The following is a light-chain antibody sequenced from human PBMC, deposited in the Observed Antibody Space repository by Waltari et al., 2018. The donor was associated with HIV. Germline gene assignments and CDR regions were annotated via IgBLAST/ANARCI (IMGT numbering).Light chain of an antibody. CDR2: DDN. J-gene: IGLJ2*01. V-gene: IGLV1-44*01. CDR1: RSTTRTNT. CDR3: AVWDDNLNGL. Sequence: QSVLPQPPSASGTLGQRVTISSSGRRSTTRTNTVNCYQPPPGTAPKLLISDDNWRPSGVPARFSGSKSGTSASLAISGLQSEDEADYYCAVWDDNLNGLFGGGTKLTVL.